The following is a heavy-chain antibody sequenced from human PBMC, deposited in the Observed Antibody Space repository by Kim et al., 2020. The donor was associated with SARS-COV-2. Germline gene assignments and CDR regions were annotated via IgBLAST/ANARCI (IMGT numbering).Heavy chain of an antibody. V-gene: IGHV3-15*01. CDR2: IKSKTEGGAT. D-gene: IGHD6-19*01. CDR3: TAGSGWYPIVY. Sequence: GGSLRLSCAASGLTFSNAWMSWVRQAPGKGLEWVGRIKSKTEGGATDYVAPVKGRFTISREEPENTLFLQMNSLKTEDTAVYYCTAGSGWYPIVYWGQGT. J-gene: IGHJ4*02. CDR1: GLTFSNAW.